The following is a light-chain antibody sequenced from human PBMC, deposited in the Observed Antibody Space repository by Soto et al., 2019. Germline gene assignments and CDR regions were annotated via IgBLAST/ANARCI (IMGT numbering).Light chain of an antibody. Sequence: QSVLTQPASVSGSPGQSISISCTGTGNDVGGYTFVSWYQQHPDKVPKLVIFDVNRRPSGVSDRFSGSKSVNVASLTISGLQAEDEADYYCASWDDSLNGYVFGTGTKVTVL. CDR2: DVN. CDR3: ASWDDSLNGYV. CDR1: GNDVGGYTF. J-gene: IGLJ1*01. V-gene: IGLV2-14*03.